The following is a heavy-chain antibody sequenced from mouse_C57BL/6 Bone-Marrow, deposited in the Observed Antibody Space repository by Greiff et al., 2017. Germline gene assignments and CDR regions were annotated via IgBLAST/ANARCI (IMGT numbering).Heavy chain of an antibody. V-gene: IGHV1-26*01. Sequence: VQLKHSGPELVKPGASVKISCKASGYTFTDYYMNWVKQSHGKSLEWIGDINPNNGGTSYNQKFKGKATLTVDKSSSTAYMELRSLTSEDSAVYYCARSWVAYWGQGTLVTVSA. CDR3: ARSWVAY. J-gene: IGHJ3*01. CDR2: INPNNGGT. CDR1: GYTFTDYY.